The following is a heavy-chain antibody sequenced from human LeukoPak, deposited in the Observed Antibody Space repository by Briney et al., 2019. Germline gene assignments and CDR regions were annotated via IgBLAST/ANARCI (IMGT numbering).Heavy chain of an antibody. V-gene: IGHV4-61*08. J-gene: IGHJ1*01. CDR3: ARSLGTYYYDISGFVYFQH. CDR1: GGSISSGDYY. CDR2: INYSGTT. Sequence: SQTLSLTCTVSGGSISSGDYYWSWIRQHPGKGLEWIGYINYSGTTNYNPSLKSRVTISVDTSKNQFSLNLSSVTAADTAVYYCARSLGTYYYDISGFVYFQHWGQGTLVTVSS. D-gene: IGHD3-22*01.